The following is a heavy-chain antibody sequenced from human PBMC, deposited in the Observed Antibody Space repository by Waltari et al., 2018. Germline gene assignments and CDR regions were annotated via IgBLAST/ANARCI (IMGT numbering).Heavy chain of an antibody. CDR1: GFTFSSYS. CDR2: ISSSSSYI. V-gene: IGHV3-21*01. Sequence: EVQLVESGGGLVKPGGSLRLSCAASGFTFSSYSMNWVRQAPGKGLEWVSSISSSSSYIYYADSVKGRFTISRDNAKNSLYLQMNSLRAEDTAVYYCARDVTTEGYFDYWGQGTLVTVSS. CDR3: ARDVTTEGYFDY. J-gene: IGHJ4*02. D-gene: IGHD4-17*01.